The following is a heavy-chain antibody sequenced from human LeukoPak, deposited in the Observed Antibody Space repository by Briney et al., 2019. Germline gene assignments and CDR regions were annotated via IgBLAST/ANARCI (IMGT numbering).Heavy chain of an antibody. CDR3: TRDDYSDYGYSSYYYIDV. J-gene: IGHJ6*03. Sequence: GGSLRLSCAASGFSFSTSWMNWVRQAPGKGLEWVANIKQDGGEKYYVDSVKGRFTISRDNAKNSLFLQMNNLRAEDTAVYYCTRDDYSDYGYSSYYYIDVWGKGTTVTVSS. D-gene: IGHD4-11*01. CDR1: GFSFSTSW. CDR2: IKQDGGEK. V-gene: IGHV3-7*01.